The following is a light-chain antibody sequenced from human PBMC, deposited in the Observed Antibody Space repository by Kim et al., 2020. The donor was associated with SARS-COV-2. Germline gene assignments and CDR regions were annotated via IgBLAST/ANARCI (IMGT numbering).Light chain of an antibody. J-gene: IGKJ1*01. Sequence: DIQMTQSPSSLSASVGDRVTITCRASQSISTYLNWYQQRPGKAPNLLIYTASNLESGVPSRFSGSGSGTDFTLTVSSLQPEDFATYYCQQSYNAPWTFGQGTKVDIK. CDR1: QSISTY. V-gene: IGKV1-39*01. CDR2: TAS. CDR3: QQSYNAPWT.